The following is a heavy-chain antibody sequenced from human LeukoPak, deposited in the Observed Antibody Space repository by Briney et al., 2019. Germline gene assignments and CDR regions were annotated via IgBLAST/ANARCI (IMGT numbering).Heavy chain of an antibody. Sequence: ASVKVSCKASGYTFTGYHMHWVRQAPGQGLEWMGRTNPNSGDTNYAQKVQGRVTMTRDTSISTAYMELSRLRSDDTAVYYCARDYCSSTSCLLDYWGRGTLVTVSS. CDR2: TNPNSGDT. CDR1: GYTFTGYH. CDR3: ARDYCSSTSCLLDY. D-gene: IGHD2-2*01. V-gene: IGHV1-2*06. J-gene: IGHJ4*02.